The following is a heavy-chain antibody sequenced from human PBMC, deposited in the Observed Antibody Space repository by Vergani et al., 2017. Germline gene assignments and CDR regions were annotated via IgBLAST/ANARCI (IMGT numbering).Heavy chain of an antibody. D-gene: IGHD2-2*01. CDR1: GFTFSSDW. J-gene: IGHJ5*02. Sequence: EVQLVESGGGLVQPGGSLRLSCVASGFTFSSDWMSWVRQAPGKGLEWVANIKQDGSEKYYVDSVKGRFTISRDNAKNSLYLQMNSLRAEDTAVYYCAGNISPGYCSSTSCQGWFDPWGQGTLVTVSS. V-gene: IGHV3-7*01. CDR2: IKQDGSEK. CDR3: AGNISPGYCSSTSCQGWFDP.